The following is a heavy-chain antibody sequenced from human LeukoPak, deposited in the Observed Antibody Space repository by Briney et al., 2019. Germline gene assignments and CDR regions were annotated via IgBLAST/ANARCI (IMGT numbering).Heavy chain of an antibody. V-gene: IGHV1-2*02. Sequence: GASVKVSCKASGYTFTGYYMHWVRQAPGQGLEWMGWINPNSGGTNYAQKFQGRVTMTRDTSISTAYMELSRLRSDDTAVYYCARGFPYCSSTGCSNPLPYYYYYMDVWGKGTTVTVSS. D-gene: IGHD2-2*01. CDR2: INPNSGGT. CDR1: GYTFTGYY. CDR3: ARGFPYCSSTGCSNPLPYYYYYMDV. J-gene: IGHJ6*03.